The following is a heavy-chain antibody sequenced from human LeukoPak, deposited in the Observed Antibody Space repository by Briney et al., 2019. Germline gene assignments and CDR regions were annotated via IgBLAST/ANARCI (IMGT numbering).Heavy chain of an antibody. V-gene: IGHV4-34*01. J-gene: IGHJ4*02. CDR2: INHSGST. CDR3: AREGRGSTQAY. CDR1: GGSFSGYY. D-gene: IGHD2-15*01. Sequence: SETLSLTCAVYGGSFSGYYWSWIRQPPGKGLEWIGEINHSGSTNYNPSLKSRVTISVDTSKNQFSLKLSSVTAADTAVYYCAREGRGSTQAYWGQGTLVTVSS.